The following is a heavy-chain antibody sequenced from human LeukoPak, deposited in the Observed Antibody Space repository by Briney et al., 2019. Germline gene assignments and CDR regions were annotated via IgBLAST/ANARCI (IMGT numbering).Heavy chain of an antibody. V-gene: IGHV3-30*02. CDR2: ILYDGGST. J-gene: IGHJ5*02. D-gene: IGHD3-10*01. CDR3: AIDITMVRDP. Sequence: GGSLRLSCAASGFSFSSYGMHWVRQAPGKGLEWVTFILYDGGSTYYADSVKGRFTISRDNSKNTLYLQMNSLRPEDTSFYYCAIDITMVRDPRGQGALVTVSS. CDR1: GFSFSSYG.